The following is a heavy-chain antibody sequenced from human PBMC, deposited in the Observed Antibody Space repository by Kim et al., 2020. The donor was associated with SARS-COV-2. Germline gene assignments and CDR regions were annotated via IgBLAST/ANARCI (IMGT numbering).Heavy chain of an antibody. V-gene: IGHV1-46*01. CDR3: TRGRSSRDS. CDR2: ST. Sequence: STNYAQKVHGRVTMTRDTSTSTVHMELGSLRSEDTAMYYCTRGRSSRDSWGQGTLVTVSS. J-gene: IGHJ4*02. D-gene: IGHD6-13*01.